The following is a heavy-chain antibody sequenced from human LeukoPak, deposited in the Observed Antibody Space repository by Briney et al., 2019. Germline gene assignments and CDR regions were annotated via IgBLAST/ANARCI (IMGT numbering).Heavy chain of an antibody. CDR2: ISNDGSDK. J-gene: IGHJ6*02. Sequence: GGSLRLSCAASGFTFNTYTMHWVRQAPGKGLEWVALISNDGSDKYYADSVTGRFTISRDNSMSTLYLQMDSLTVEDTALYYCARAWRGWAYYYYGMDVWGQGATVTVSS. CDR3: ARAWRGWAYYYYGMDV. D-gene: IGHD6-19*01. CDR1: GFTFNTYT. V-gene: IGHV3-30-3*01.